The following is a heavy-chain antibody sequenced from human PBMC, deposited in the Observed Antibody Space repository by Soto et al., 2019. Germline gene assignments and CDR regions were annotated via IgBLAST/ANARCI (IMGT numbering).Heavy chain of an antibody. D-gene: IGHD3-22*01. CDR2: ISYDGSNK. J-gene: IGHJ4*02. V-gene: IGHV3-30*03. CDR1: GFTFSSYG. Sequence: LRLSCAASGFTFSSYGMHWVRQAPGKGLEWVAVISYDGSNKYYADSVKGRFTISRDNSKNTLYLQMNSLRAEDTAVYYCAADDSSGYYYSDFDYWGQGTLVTVSS. CDR3: AADDSSGYYYSDFDY.